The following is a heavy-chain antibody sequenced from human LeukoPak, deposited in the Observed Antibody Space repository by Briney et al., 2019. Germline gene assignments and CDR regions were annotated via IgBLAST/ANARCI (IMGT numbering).Heavy chain of an antibody. J-gene: IGHJ3*02. V-gene: IGHV4-59*08. D-gene: IGHD3-9*01. CDR1: GGSMSSYY. CDR2: IYYSGST. CDR3: ARHDGDILTGYYAFDI. Sequence: SETLSLTCTVSGGSMSSYYCSWIRQPPGKGLEWIGYIYYSGSTKYNPSLKSRVTISVDTSKNQFSLKLSSVTAADTAVYYCARHDGDILTGYYAFDIWGQGTMVTVSS.